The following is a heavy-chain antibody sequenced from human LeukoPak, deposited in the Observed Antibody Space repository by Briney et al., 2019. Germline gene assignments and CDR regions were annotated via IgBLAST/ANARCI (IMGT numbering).Heavy chain of an antibody. CDR1: GVTFGSYG. V-gene: IGHV3-33*01. D-gene: IGHD6-19*01. CDR2: IWYDGSNK. CDR3: VRDHSSGWYSDYFDY. J-gene: IGHJ4*02. Sequence: RPGRSLRLSCAASGVTFGSYGMHWVRQAPGKGLEWVAVIWYDGSNKYYADSVKGRFTISRDNSKNTLYLQMNSLRAEDTAVYYCVRDHSSGWYSDYFDYWGQGTLVTVSS.